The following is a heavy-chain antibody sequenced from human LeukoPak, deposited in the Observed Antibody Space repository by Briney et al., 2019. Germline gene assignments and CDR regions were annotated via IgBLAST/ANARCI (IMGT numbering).Heavy chain of an antibody. J-gene: IGHJ3*02. Sequence: GALRLSCAASGFTLSSYSMNWVRQAPGKGLEWVSSISSSTSYIYYADSVKGRFTISRDNSKNTLYLQMNSLRAEDTAVYYCAKDLVSWNYLLGAFDIWGQGTMVTVSS. CDR1: GFTLSSYS. D-gene: IGHD1-7*01. CDR3: AKDLVSWNYLLGAFDI. V-gene: IGHV3-21*04. CDR2: ISSSTSYI.